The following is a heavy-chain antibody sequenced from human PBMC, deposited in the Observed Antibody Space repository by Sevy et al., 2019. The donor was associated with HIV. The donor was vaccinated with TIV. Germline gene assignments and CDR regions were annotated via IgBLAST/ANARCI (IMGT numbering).Heavy chain of an antibody. CDR1: GFTFSSYS. CDR3: ARGYYDSSGYPLWFDY. V-gene: IGHV3-48*02. J-gene: IGHJ4*02. CDR2: ISSSSSTI. Sequence: GGSRRLSCAASGFTFSSYSMNWVRQAPGKGLEWVSYISSSSSTIYYADSVKGRFTISRDNAKNSLYLQMNSLRDEDTAVYYCARGYYDSSGYPLWFDYWGQGTLVTVSS. D-gene: IGHD3-22*01.